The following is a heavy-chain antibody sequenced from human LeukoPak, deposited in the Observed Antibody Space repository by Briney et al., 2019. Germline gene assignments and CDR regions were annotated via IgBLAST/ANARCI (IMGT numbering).Heavy chain of an antibody. CDR3: ARVDITMIVVVTHNWDY. J-gene: IGHJ4*02. V-gene: IGHV3-30*02. D-gene: IGHD3-22*01. CDR2: IRYDGSNK. CDR1: GFTFSSYG. Sequence: GGSLRLSCAASGFTFSSYGMHWVRQAPGKGLEWVAFIRYDGSNKYYADSVKGRFTISRDNSKNTLYLQMNSLRSDDTAVYYCARVDITMIVVVTHNWDYWGQGTLVTVSS.